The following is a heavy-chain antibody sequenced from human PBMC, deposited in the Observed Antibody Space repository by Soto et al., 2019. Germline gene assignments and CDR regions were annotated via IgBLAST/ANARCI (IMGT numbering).Heavy chain of an antibody. CDR1: GFTFSSYA. CDR3: AGAGGFGVVIYYFDY. D-gene: IGHD3-3*01. Sequence: GGSLRLSCAASGFTFSSYAMSWVRQAPGKGLEWVSAISGSGGSTYYADSMKGRFTISRDNSKNTLYLQMNSLRAEDTAVYYCAGAGGFGVVIYYFDYWGQGTLVTVSS. V-gene: IGHV3-23*01. J-gene: IGHJ4*02. CDR2: ISGSGGST.